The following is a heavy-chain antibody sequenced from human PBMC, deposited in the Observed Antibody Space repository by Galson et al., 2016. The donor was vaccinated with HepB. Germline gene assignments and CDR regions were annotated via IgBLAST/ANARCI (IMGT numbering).Heavy chain of an antibody. CDR3: ARSYCYGSGGRKTFDY. CDR1: GASISGNGYY. V-gene: IGHV4-61*02. CDR2: MYSRGNT. D-gene: IGHD3-10*01. Sequence: TLSLTCTVSGASISGNGYYWNWIRQPAGKGLEWVGRMYSRGNTDYNRSLKSRVSISMDTSKNQFSLKLSSVTAADTAVYFCARSYCYGSGGRKTFDYWGQGTMVTVSS. J-gene: IGHJ4*03.